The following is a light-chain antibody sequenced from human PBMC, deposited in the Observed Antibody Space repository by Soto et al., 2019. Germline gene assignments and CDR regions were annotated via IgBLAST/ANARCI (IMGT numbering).Light chain of an antibody. CDR3: QQYNNWPQGT. CDR2: GAS. V-gene: IGKV3-15*01. J-gene: IGKJ1*01. CDR1: QSVSSD. Sequence: EIVMTQSPATLSVSPGERATLSCRASQSVSSDLAWFQQKPGQAPRLLIYGASTRATDIPARFSGSGSGTEFTLTISSLQSEDFAVYYCQQYNNWPQGTFGQGTKVEIK.